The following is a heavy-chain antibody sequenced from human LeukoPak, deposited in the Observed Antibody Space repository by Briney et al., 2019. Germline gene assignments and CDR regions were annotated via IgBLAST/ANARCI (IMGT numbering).Heavy chain of an antibody. CDR2: VYYSGST. Sequence: SETLSLTCTVSGGSISSTSHYWGWIRQPPGKGLEWIGSVYYSGSTYYNPSLKSRVTISVDTSKNQFSLRLSSVTATDMAVYFCARLGYSVSWTDCWGQGILVTVSS. D-gene: IGHD6-13*01. CDR1: GGSISSTSHY. CDR3: ARLGYSVSWTDC. J-gene: IGHJ4*02. V-gene: IGHV4-39*01.